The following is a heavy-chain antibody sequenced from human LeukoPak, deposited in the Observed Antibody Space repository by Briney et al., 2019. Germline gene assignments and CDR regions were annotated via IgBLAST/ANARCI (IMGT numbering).Heavy chain of an antibody. CDR2: INHSGST. J-gene: IGHJ5*02. Sequence: PSETLSLTCAVYGGSFSGYYWSWIRQPPGKGLDWIGEINHSGSTNYNPSLKSRVTISVDTSKNQFSLKLSSVTAADTAVYYCARDAAITGIWFDPWGQGTLVTVSS. CDR1: GGSFSGYY. CDR3: ARDAAITGIWFDP. V-gene: IGHV4-34*01. D-gene: IGHD1-20*01.